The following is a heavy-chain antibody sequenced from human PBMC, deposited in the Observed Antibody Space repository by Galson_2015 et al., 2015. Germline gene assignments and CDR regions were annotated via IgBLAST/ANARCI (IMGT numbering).Heavy chain of an antibody. J-gene: IGHJ4*02. V-gene: IGHV3-7*01. D-gene: IGHD3-3*01. CDR2: IKQDGSEK. Sequence: SLRLSCAASGFTFSSYWMSWVRQAPGKGLEWVANIKQDGSEKYYVDSVKGRFTISRDNAKNSLYLQMNSLRAEDTAVYYCAREGDFWSGYYHYFDYWGQGTLVTVSS. CDR1: GFTFSSYW. CDR3: AREGDFWSGYYHYFDY.